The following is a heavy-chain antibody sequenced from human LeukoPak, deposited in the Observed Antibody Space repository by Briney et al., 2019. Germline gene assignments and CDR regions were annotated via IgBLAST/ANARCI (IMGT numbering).Heavy chain of an antibody. CDR3: ARVGIFDYYGMDV. CDR2: INPNSGGT. D-gene: IGHD3-3*01. Sequence: ASVKVPCKASGYTFTGYYMHWVRQAPGQGLEWMGWINPNSGGTNYAQKFQGRVTMTRDTSISTAYMELSRLRSDDTAVYYCARVGIFDYYGMDVWGQGTTVTVSS. J-gene: IGHJ6*02. CDR1: GYTFTGYY. V-gene: IGHV1-2*02.